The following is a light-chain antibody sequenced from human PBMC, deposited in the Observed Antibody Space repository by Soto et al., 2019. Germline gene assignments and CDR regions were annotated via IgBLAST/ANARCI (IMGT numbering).Light chain of an antibody. CDR1: SSDVGGYNY. J-gene: IGLJ2*01. CDR3: SSYTSSSTLVV. Sequence: QSALTQPASVSGSPGQSITISCTGTSSDVGGYNYVSWYQQHPGKAPKLMIYDVSNRPSGVSNRLSGSKSGNTASLTISGLQAEDEADYYCSSYTSSSTLVVFGGRTKVTVL. CDR2: DVS. V-gene: IGLV2-14*01.